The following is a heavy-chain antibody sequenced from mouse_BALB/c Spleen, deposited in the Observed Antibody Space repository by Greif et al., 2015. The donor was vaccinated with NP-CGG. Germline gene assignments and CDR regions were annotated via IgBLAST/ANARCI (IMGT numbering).Heavy chain of an antibody. D-gene: IGHD3-1*01. CDR1: GYTFTSYW. Sequence: VQLQQSGAELVKPGASVKLSCKASGYTFTSYWMHWVKQRPGQGLEWIGEIDPSDSYTNYNQKFKGKATLTVDKSSSTAYMQLSSLTSEDSAVYYCARQLGLRRTYAMDYWGQGTSVTVSS. V-gene: IGHV1-69*02. CDR3: ARQLGLRRTYAMDY. CDR2: IDPSDSYT. J-gene: IGHJ4*01.